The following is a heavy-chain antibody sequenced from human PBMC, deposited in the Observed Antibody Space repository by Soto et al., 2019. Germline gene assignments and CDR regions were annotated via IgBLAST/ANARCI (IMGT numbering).Heavy chain of an antibody. J-gene: IGHJ3*02. CDR1: GFSFSFSG. Sequence: QVHLVESGGGVVQPGRSLRLSCAASGFSFSFSGMHWVRQAPGKGLEWVAGLWYDGSSENYADSVKGRFTISRHNSKNPLHMQMDSLRVQDTAMYFCARGLDKVAGGAFDIWGQGTMVIVSS. CDR3: ARGLDKVAGGAFDI. V-gene: IGHV3-33*01. CDR2: LWYDGSSE. D-gene: IGHD3-16*01.